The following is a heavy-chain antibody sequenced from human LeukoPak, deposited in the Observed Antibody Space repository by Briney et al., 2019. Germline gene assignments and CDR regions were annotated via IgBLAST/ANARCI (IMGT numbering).Heavy chain of an antibody. CDR2: VDGGGTGT. Sequence: GGSLRLSCGASGFTFTNYWMPWVRQAPGKGLVWVSRVDGGGTGTSYADSVKGRFTISRDNAKNTVYLQMNSLSAEDTAVYYCTTTSEFWGQGTLVTVSS. D-gene: IGHD3-10*01. V-gene: IGHV3-74*01. CDR3: TTTSEF. CDR1: GFTFTNYW. J-gene: IGHJ4*02.